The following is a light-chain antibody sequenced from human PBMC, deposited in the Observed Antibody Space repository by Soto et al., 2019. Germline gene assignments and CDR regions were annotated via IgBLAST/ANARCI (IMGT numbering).Light chain of an antibody. V-gene: IGKV3-20*01. Sequence: EIVMTQSPATLSVSPGDRATVPCRASQSVSSNSLAWYHQKPGQAPRLLIYGASSRATGIPDRFSGSGSGTDFTHIISRLEPEDFAVYYCQQYGSSPRTFGQGTKVDIK. CDR2: GAS. J-gene: IGKJ1*01. CDR1: QSVSSNS. CDR3: QQYGSSPRT.